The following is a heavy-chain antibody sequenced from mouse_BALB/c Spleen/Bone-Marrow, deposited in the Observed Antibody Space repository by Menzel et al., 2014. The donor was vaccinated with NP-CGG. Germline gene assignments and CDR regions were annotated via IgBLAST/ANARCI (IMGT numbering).Heavy chain of an antibody. V-gene: IGHV7-3*02. CDR2: IRNKANGYTT. J-gene: IGHJ4*01. CDR3: ARAFTIINAMDY. D-gene: IGHD2-4*01. CDR1: GFTFTDYY. Sequence: EVQLVESGGGLVQPGGSLRLSCATSGFTFTDYYMSWVRQPPGKALEWLGFIRNKANGYTTVYSASVKGRFTISRDNSQSILYLQMNTLRAEDSATYYCARAFTIINAMDYWGQGTSVTVSS.